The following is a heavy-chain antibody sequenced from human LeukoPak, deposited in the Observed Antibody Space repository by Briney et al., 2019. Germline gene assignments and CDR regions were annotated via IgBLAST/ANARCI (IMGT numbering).Heavy chain of an antibody. D-gene: IGHD6-6*01. CDR2: IKQDGSEK. CDR3: ARDNEYSSSADFDY. V-gene: IGHV3-7*01. J-gene: IGHJ4*02. Sequence: GGSLRLSCAASGFTFSSYWMSWVRQAPGKGLGWVANIKQDGSEKYYVDSVKGRFTISRDNAKNSLYLQMNSLRAEDTAVYYCARDNEYSSSADFDYWGQGTLVTVSS. CDR1: GFTFSSYW.